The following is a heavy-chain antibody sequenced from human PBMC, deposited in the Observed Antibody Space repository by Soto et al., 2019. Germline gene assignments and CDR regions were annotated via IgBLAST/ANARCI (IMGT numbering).Heavy chain of an antibody. Sequence: ASVKVSCKASGYTFTGYYMHWVRQAPGQGLEWMGWINPNSGGTNYAQKFQGWVTMTRDTSISTAYMELSRLRSDDTAVYYCARSFSGGSCYFDYWGQGTLVTVSS. CDR1: GYTFTGYY. J-gene: IGHJ4*02. CDR3: ARSFSGGSCYFDY. D-gene: IGHD2-15*01. CDR2: INPNSGGT. V-gene: IGHV1-2*04.